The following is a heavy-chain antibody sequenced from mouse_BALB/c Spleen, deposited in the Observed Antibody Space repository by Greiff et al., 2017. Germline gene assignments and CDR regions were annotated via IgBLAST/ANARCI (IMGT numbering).Heavy chain of an antibody. J-gene: IGHJ3*01. CDR1: GYTFTDYN. CDR3: ARVYYRYDAWFAY. V-gene: IGHV1S29*02. CDR2: IYPYNGGT. D-gene: IGHD2-14*01. Sequence: VQLKESGPELVKPGASVKISCKASGYTFTDYNMHWVKQSHGKSLEWIGYIYPYNGGTGYNQKFKSKATLTVDNSSSTAYMELRSLTSEDSAVYYCARVYYRYDAWFAYWGQGTLVTVSA.